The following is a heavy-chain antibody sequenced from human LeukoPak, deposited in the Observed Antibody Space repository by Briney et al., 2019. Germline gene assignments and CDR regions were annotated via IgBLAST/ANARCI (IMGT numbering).Heavy chain of an antibody. J-gene: IGHJ6*03. CDR2: INHSGST. CDR1: GGSFSGYY. Sequence: SETLSLTCAVYGGSFSGYYWSWIRQPLGKGLEWIGEINHSGSTNYNPSLKSRVTISVDTSKNQFSLKLSSVTAADTAVYYCARKFGYYYDSSGYYSYYYYYYYMDVWGKGTTVTVSS. D-gene: IGHD3-22*01. CDR3: ARKFGYYYDSSGYYSYYYYYYYMDV. V-gene: IGHV4-34*01.